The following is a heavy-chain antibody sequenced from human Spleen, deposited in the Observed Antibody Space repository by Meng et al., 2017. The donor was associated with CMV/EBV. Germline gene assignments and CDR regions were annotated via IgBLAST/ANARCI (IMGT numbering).Heavy chain of an antibody. Sequence: GGSLRLSCAASGFTFSSYAMSWVRQAPGKGLEWVAFIRYDGSNKYYADSVKGRFTISRDNSKNTLYLQMNSLRAEDTAVYYCAKGAARYCSSTSCPYYFDYWGQGTLVTVSS. D-gene: IGHD2-2*01. CDR2: IRYDGSNK. V-gene: IGHV3-30*02. J-gene: IGHJ4*02. CDR3: AKGAARYCSSTSCPYYFDY. CDR1: GFTFSSYA.